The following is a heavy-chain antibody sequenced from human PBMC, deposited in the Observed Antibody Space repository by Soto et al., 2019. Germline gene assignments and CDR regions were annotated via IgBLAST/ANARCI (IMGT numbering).Heavy chain of an antibody. CDR2: IKQDGSEK. D-gene: IGHD3-10*01. V-gene: IGHV3-7*01. Sequence: GGSLRLSCAASGFTFSSYWMSWVRQAPGKGLEWVASIKQDGSEKYYVDSVKGRFTISRDNAKNSLYLQMNSLRAEDTAVYYCASDYGSGPRYYYYYMDVWGKGTTVTVSS. CDR1: GFTFSSYW. J-gene: IGHJ6*03. CDR3: ASDYGSGPRYYYYYMDV.